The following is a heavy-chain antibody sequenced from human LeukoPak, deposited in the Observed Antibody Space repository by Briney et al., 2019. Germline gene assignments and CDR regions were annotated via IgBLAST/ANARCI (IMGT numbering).Heavy chain of an antibody. CDR2: IWYDGSNK. Sequence: GGSLRLSCAASGFIFSNYGMHWVRQAPGKGLEWVAVIWYDGSNKYYADSVKGRFTISRDNAKKSLYLQMNSLKGEDTAVYYCARFETATISAVAFDIWGQGTMVTVSS. CDR1: GFIFSNYG. CDR3: ARFETATISAVAFDI. D-gene: IGHD5-12*01. J-gene: IGHJ3*02. V-gene: IGHV3-33*01.